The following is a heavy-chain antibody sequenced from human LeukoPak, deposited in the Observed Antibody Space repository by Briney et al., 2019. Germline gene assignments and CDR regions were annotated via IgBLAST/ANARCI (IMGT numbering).Heavy chain of an antibody. J-gene: IGHJ4*02. D-gene: IGHD6-19*01. Sequence: GGSLRLSCAASGFTFSSYWMSWVRQAPGKGLEWVANIKQDGSEKYYVDSVRGRFTISRDNAKKPLFLQMDSLRAEDTAVYYCARESSGCPWNLGQGTLVTVSS. CDR1: GFTFSSYW. V-gene: IGHV3-7*05. CDR3: ARESSGCPWN. CDR2: IKQDGSEK.